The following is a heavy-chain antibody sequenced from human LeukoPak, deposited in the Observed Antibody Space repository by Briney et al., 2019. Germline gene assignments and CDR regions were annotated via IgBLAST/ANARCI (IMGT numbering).Heavy chain of an antibody. CDR1: GGSFSGYY. CDR3: ARGYRLSDY. V-gene: IGHV4-34*01. Sequence: SETLSLTCAVYGGSFSGYYWSWIRQPPGKGLEWIGEINHSGSTNYNPSLKSRVTISVDTSKNPFSLKLSSVTAADTAVYYCARGYRLSDYWGQGTLVTVSS. D-gene: IGHD4/OR15-4a*01. CDR2: INHSGST. J-gene: IGHJ4*02.